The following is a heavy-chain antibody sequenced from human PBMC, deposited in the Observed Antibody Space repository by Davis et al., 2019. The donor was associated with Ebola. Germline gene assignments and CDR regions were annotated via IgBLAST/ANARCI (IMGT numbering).Heavy chain of an antibody. J-gene: IGHJ4*02. V-gene: IGHV4-34*01. D-gene: IGHD3-22*01. CDR3: ARNSYDSSGYYGW. CDR1: GGSFSGYY. CDR2: INHSGST. Sequence: PSETLSLTCAVYGGSFSGYYWSWIRQPPGKGLEWIGEINHSGSTNYNPSLKSRVTISVDTSKNQFSLKLSSVTAADTAVYYCARNSYDSSGYYGWWGQGTLVTVSS.